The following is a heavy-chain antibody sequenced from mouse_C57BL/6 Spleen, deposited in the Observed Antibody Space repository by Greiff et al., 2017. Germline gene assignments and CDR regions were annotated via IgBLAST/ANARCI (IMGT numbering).Heavy chain of an antibody. CDR1: GFSFNTYA. V-gene: IGHV10-1*01. D-gene: IGHD2-5*01. CDR2: IRSKSNNYAT. CDR3: VRGNSYYSNLAMDY. Sequence: EVQRVESGGGLVQPKGSLKLSCAASGFSFNTYAMNWVRQAPGKGLEWVARIRSKSNNYATYYADSVKDRFTISRDDSESMLYLQMNNLKTEDTAMYYCVRGNSYYSNLAMDYWGQGTSVTVSS. J-gene: IGHJ4*01.